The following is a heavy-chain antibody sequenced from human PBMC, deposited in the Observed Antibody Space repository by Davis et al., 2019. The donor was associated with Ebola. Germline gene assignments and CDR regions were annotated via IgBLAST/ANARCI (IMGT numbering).Heavy chain of an antibody. D-gene: IGHD3-22*01. CDR3: AADPIYYDPPYGMDV. CDR1: GYTFTSYY. Sequence: ASVKVSCKASGYTFTSYYMHWVRQAPGQGLEWMGIINPSGGSTSYAQKFQGRVTITRDMSTSTAYMELSSLRSEDTAVYYCAADPIYYDPPYGMDVWGQGTTVTVSS. J-gene: IGHJ6*02. V-gene: IGHV1-46*01. CDR2: INPSGGST.